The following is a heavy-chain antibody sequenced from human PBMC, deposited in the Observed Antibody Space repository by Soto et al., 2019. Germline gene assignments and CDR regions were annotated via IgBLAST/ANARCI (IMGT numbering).Heavy chain of an antibody. CDR3: ARDPDDFPKGYYYYGMDV. D-gene: IGHD3-3*01. V-gene: IGHV3-23*01. CDR1: GFTFSSYA. J-gene: IGHJ6*02. CDR2: ISGSGGST. Sequence: GGSLRLSCAASGFTFSSYAMSWVRQAPGEGLEWVSAISGSGGSTYYADSVKGRFTISRDNAKNSLYLQMNSLRAEDTAVYYCARDPDDFPKGYYYYGMDVWGQGTTVTVSS.